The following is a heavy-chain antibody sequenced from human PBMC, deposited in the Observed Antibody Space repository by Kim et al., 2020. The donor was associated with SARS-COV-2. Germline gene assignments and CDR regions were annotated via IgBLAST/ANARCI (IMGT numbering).Heavy chain of an antibody. D-gene: IGHD6-25*01. CDR1: GCSFDDSA. CDR3: AKARLTESNWFDP. CDR2: INYNSGRI. V-gene: IGHV3-9*01. Sequence: GGSLRLSCAASGCSFDDSAMHWGRQAPGKGLEWVSGINYNSGRIGYADSLKGRCTIFRDNAKKSLYLQMNSLRDEDTALFYCAKARLTESNWFDPWGHGT. J-gene: IGHJ5*02.